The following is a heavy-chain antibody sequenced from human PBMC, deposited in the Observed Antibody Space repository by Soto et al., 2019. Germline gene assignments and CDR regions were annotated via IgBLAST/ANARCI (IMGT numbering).Heavy chain of an antibody. CDR2: ISGSGGST. D-gene: IGHD3-22*01. Sequence: EVQLLESGGGLVQPGGSLRLSCAASGFTFSSYAMSWVRQAPGKGLEWVSAISGSGGSTYYADSVKGRFTISRDNSKNXPYLQMNSLRAEDTAVYYCAKVNTGDSQYYYYGMDVWGQGTTVTVSS. V-gene: IGHV3-23*01. CDR1: GFTFSSYA. CDR3: AKVNTGDSQYYYYGMDV. J-gene: IGHJ6*02.